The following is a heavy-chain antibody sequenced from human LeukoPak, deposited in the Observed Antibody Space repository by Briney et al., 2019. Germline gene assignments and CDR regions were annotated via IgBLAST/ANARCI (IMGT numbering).Heavy chain of an antibody. J-gene: IGHJ6*04. CDR3: ARARVVVPAAMLSYYYGMDV. CDR1: GVTFSSYA. Sequence: SVKVSCKASGVTFSSYAIGWVRQAPGQGLEWMGGNILIFGTANYAQKFQGRVTITADESTSTAYMELSSLRSEETAVYYCARARVVVPAAMLSYYYGMDVWGKGTTVTVSS. CDR2: NILIFGTA. V-gene: IGHV1-69*13. D-gene: IGHD2-2*01.